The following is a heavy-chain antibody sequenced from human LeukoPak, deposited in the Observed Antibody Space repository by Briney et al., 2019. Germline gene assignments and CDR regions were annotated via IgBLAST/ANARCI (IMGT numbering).Heavy chain of an antibody. CDR1: GFTFSRHW. V-gene: IGHV3-7*01. CDR3: ARDRGIRDYFGY. D-gene: IGHD3-3*02. J-gene: IGHJ4*02. CDR2: IKQDGSEK. Sequence: GGSLRLSCAASGFTFSRHWMNWVRQAPGKGLEWVANIKQDGSEKYYVDSVKGRFTISRDNAKNSLYLQMNSLRAEDTAVYYCARDRGIRDYFGYWGQGTLVTVSS.